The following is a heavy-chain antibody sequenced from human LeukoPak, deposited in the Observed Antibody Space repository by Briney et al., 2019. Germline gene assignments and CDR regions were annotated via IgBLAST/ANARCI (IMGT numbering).Heavy chain of an antibody. V-gene: IGHV4-34*01. Sequence: SETLSLTCAVYGGSFSGYYWSWIRQPPGKGLEWIGEINHSGSTNYNPSLKSRVTISVDTSKNQFSLKLSSVTAADTAVYYCARPGYGSGSYYGPIHFDYWGQGTLVTVSS. CDR3: ARPGYGSGSYYGPIHFDY. D-gene: IGHD3-10*01. J-gene: IGHJ4*02. CDR1: GGSFSGYY. CDR2: INHSGST.